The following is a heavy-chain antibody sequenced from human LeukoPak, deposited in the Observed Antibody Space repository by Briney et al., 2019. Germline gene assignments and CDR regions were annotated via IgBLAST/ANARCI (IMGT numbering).Heavy chain of an antibody. CDR3: ARHLFASPFDY. V-gene: IGHV4-59*08. CDR2: IYYTGDS. Sequence: SETLSLTCTVSGASISSSYWSWIRQPPGKGLELIGYIYYTGDSNYIPSLKSRVAISLDASKNQIPLKLRSVTAADPAVYYCARHLFASPFDYWGLGTLVTVSS. J-gene: IGHJ4*02. CDR1: GASISSSY. D-gene: IGHD2-21*01.